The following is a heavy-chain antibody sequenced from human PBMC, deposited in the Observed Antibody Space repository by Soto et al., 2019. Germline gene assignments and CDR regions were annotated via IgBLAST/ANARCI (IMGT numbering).Heavy chain of an antibody. J-gene: IGHJ4*02. CDR2: IWYDGSNK. Sequence: QVQLVESGGGVVQPGRSLRLSCAAAGFTFSSYGMHLVRQAPGRGLEWVAVIWYDGSNKYYADSVKGRFTISRDNSKNTLYLQMNSLRAEDTAVYYCARDYDYWGQGTLVTVSS. CDR1: GFTFSSYG. CDR3: ARDYDY. V-gene: IGHV3-33*01.